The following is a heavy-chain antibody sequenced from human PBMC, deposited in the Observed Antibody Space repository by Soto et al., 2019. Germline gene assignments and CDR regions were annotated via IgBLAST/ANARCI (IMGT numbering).Heavy chain of an antibody. J-gene: IGHJ4*02. Sequence: QVQLVQSGAEVKKPGASVKVSCKASGYSFTNYAIHWVRRAPGQRLEWMGWIDAGNGNTKYSQKLQGRVTITRDTSATTGYMELSSLRSEDTAVYYCARNVVGAGDLDWWGQGTLVTVSS. D-gene: IGHD2-21*01. CDR3: ARNVVGAGDLDW. CDR1: GYSFTNYA. V-gene: IGHV1-3*01. CDR2: IDAGNGNT.